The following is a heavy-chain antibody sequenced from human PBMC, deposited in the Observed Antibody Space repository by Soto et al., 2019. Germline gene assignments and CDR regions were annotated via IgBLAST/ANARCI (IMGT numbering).Heavy chain of an antibody. CDR2: ISASGGIT. CDR1: GFTFSSYA. V-gene: IGHV3-23*01. Sequence: EVQLLESGGGLVQPGGSLRLSCAASGFTFSSYAMSWVRQAPGKGLDWVTAISASGGITYYADSVKGRFTISRDDSKNTLYLQMNSLRAEDTAVYYWAKVEGIIDPVEHWGQGTLVTVSS. CDR3: AKVEGIIDPVEH. D-gene: IGHD3-3*01. J-gene: IGHJ4*02.